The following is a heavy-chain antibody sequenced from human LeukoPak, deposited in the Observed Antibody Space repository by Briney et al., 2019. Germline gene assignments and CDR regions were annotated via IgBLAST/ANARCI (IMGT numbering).Heavy chain of an antibody. D-gene: IGHD4-17*01. J-gene: IGHJ4*02. Sequence: SETLSLTCAVYGGSFSGYYWSWIRQPPGKGLEWIGEINHSGSTNYNPSLKSRVTISVDTSKNQSSLKLSSVTAADTAVYYCARSAPTVTTSLDYWGQGTLVTVSS. V-gene: IGHV4-34*01. CDR3: ARSAPTVTTSLDY. CDR1: GGSFSGYY. CDR2: INHSGST.